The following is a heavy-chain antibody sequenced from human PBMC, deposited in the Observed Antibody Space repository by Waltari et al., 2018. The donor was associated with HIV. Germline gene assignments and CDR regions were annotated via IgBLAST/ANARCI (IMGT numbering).Heavy chain of an antibody. V-gene: IGHV3-48*03. CDR3: ARDRVVATIGGYYYYYYGMDV. CDR1: GFTFSSYE. CDR2: ISSSGSNI. D-gene: IGHD5-12*01. Sequence: EVQLVESGGGLVQPGGSLRLSCAASGFTFSSYEMNWVRQAPGKGLEWVSYISSSGSNIYYADSVKGRFTISRDNAKNSLYLQMNSLRAEDTAVYYCARDRVVATIGGYYYYYYGMDVWGQGTTVTVSS. J-gene: IGHJ6*02.